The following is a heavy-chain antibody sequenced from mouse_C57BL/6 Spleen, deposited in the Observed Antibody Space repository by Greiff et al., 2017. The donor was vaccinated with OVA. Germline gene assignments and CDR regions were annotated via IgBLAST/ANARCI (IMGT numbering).Heavy chain of an antibody. CDR3: AREGTTVDWYFDV. V-gene: IGHV5-6*01. Sequence: EVQRVESGGDLVKPGGSLKLSCAASGFTFSSYGMSWVRQTPDKRLEWVATISSGGSYTYSPDSVKGRFTISRDNAKNTLYLQMSSLKSEDTAMYYCAREGTTVDWYFDVWGTGTTVTVSS. D-gene: IGHD1-1*01. J-gene: IGHJ1*03. CDR1: GFTFSSYG. CDR2: ISSGGSYT.